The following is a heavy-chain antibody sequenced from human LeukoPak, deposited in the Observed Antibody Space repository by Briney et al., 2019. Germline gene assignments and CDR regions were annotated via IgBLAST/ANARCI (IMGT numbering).Heavy chain of an antibody. Sequence: ASVKASCKASGYTFTGYYLHWVRQAPGQGPEWMGRINPNSGGTNYAQKFQGRVTMTRDTSINTAYMELSRLRSDDTAVYYCAREAKLEWLLIFDYWGQGTLVTVSS. CDR2: INPNSGGT. CDR3: AREAKLEWLLIFDY. CDR1: GYTFTGYY. V-gene: IGHV1-2*06. D-gene: IGHD3-3*01. J-gene: IGHJ4*02.